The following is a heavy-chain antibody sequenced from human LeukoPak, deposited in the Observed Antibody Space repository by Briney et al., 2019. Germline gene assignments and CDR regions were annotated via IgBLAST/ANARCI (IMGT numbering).Heavy chain of an antibody. CDR3: ARAIRYYDFWSGYYSYVGGSHWFDP. Sequence: ASVKVSCKASGYTFTSYAMHWVRQAPGQRLEWMGWINAGNGNTKYSQKFQGRVTITRDTSASTAYMELSSLRSEGTAVYYCARAIRYYDFWSGYYSYVGGSHWFDPWGQGTLVTVSS. D-gene: IGHD3-3*01. CDR1: GYTFTSYA. J-gene: IGHJ5*02. CDR2: INAGNGNT. V-gene: IGHV1-3*01.